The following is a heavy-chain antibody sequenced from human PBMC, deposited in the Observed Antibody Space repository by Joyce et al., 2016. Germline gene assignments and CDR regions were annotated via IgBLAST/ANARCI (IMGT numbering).Heavy chain of an antibody. CDR1: GFTFGNYY. V-gene: IGHV3-7*03. D-gene: IGHD2-8*02. CDR2: IKGDGSGT. Sequence: EVQLVGSGGGLVQPGGSLRLSCVASGFTFGNYYMSWVRQGQGKGLGVVANIKGDGSGTADGDSVRGRFTSTRDNDENSLYLQMNGLRGEDTAVYYCASSHTGRGTDYYGRDVWGQGTTVIVSS. J-gene: IGHJ6*02. CDR3: ASSHTGRGTDYYGRDV.